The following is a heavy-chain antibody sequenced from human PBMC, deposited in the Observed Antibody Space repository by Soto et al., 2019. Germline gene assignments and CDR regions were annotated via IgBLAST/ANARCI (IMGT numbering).Heavy chain of an antibody. V-gene: IGHV3-53*01. Sequence: VGSLRLSGAASGFAVSTHYMSWVRQAPGKGLEWVSVLSSGGSTYYADSVGGRFTISGDIYKNSVFLQMDSLRAEDTAVYYCASNTTPGGMDVWGQGTTVTVSS. CDR1: GFAVSTHY. J-gene: IGHJ6*02. CDR3: ASNTTPGGMDV. CDR2: LSSGGST. D-gene: IGHD1-26*01.